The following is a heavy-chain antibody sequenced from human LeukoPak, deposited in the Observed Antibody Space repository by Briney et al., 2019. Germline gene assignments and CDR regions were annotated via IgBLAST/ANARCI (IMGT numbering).Heavy chain of an antibody. J-gene: IGHJ3*02. D-gene: IGHD3-10*01. V-gene: IGHV1-69*10. CDR3: ARRLTLVRGVSGTDAFDI. CDR2: IIPILDTP. CDR1: GGTFGNYA. Sequence: GASVKVSCKASGGTFGNYAISWVRQAPGQGLEWMGGIIPILDTPNYAQKFQGRVTITADKSTSTAYMELSSLRSEDTAVYYCARRLTLVRGVSGTDAFDIWGQGTMVTVSS.